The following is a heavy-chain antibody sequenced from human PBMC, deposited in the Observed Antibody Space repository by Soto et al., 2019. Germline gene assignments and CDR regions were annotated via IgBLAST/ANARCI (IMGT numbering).Heavy chain of an antibody. CDR2: IIPIGGRA. D-gene: IGHD5-12*01. Sequence: SVKVSCKASGGTFSSYTISWVRQAPGQGLEWMGRIIPIGGRANYAQKFQGRVTITGDTSTSTVYMELSSLRSEDTAVYYCASEIVGTMNGPFVYWGHGTLVTVS. J-gene: IGHJ4*01. CDR3: ASEIVGTMNGPFVY. CDR1: GGTFSSYT. V-gene: IGHV1-69*08.